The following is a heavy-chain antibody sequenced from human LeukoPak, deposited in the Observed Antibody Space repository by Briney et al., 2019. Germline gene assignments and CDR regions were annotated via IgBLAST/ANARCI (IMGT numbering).Heavy chain of an antibody. J-gene: IGHJ4*02. CDR3: ASYCSSTSCLTDY. CDR1: GFTFSSYA. D-gene: IGHD2-2*01. Sequence: PGGSLRLSCAASGFTFSSYAMSWVRQAPGKGLEWVSAISGSGGSTYYADSVKGRFTISRDNSKNTLHLQMNSLRAEDTAVYYCASYCSSTSCLTDYWGQGTLVTVSS. V-gene: IGHV3-23*01. CDR2: ISGSGGST.